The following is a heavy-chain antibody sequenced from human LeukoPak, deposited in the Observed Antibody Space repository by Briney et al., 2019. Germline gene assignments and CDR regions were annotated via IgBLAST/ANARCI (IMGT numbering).Heavy chain of an antibody. CDR1: GYTFTGYY. J-gene: IGHJ4*02. CDR3: TRGSIVGATFDYFDY. Sequence: ASVKVSCKASGYTFTGYYIHWVRQAPVQGLEWMGWINPNSGGTNYAQKFQGRVTMTRDTSISTAYIDLSRLRSDDTAVYYCTRGSIVGATFDYFDYWGQGTLVTVSS. V-gene: IGHV1-2*02. D-gene: IGHD1-26*01. CDR2: INPNSGGT.